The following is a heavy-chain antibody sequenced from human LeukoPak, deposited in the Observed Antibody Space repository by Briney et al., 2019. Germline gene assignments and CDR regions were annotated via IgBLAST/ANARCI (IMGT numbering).Heavy chain of an antibody. V-gene: IGHV4-34*01. Sequence: PSETLSLTCAVYGGSFSGYYWGWIRQPPGKGLEWIGSIYYSGSTYYNPSLKSRVTISVDTSKNQFSLKLSSVTAADTAVYYCARSPMIVVGGAFDIWGQGTMVTVSS. CDR3: ARSPMIVVGGAFDI. D-gene: IGHD3-22*01. J-gene: IGHJ3*02. CDR2: IYYSGST. CDR1: GGSFSGYY.